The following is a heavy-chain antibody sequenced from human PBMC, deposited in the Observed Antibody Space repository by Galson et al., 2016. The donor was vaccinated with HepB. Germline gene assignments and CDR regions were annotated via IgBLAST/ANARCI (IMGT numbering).Heavy chain of an antibody. CDR1: GFTYSNYY. Sequence: SLRLSCAASGFTYSNYYMNWVRQAPGKAPEWVSTISRDGSDIYYADSVKGRFTISRDNAKNSLFLQMTSLRADETAVYYCARGSPGYTPDFDDWGQGTLVTVSS. CDR2: ISRDGSDI. J-gene: IGHJ4*01. D-gene: IGHD5-12*01. CDR3: ARGSPGYTPDFDD. V-gene: IGHV3-21*01.